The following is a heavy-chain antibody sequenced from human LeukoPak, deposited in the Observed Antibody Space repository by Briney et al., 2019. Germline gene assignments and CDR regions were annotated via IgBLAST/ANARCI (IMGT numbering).Heavy chain of an antibody. V-gene: IGHV3-30-3*01. J-gene: IGHJ3*02. CDR1: AFTFSNYF. Sequence: GSLRLSCAASAFTFSNYFMHWVRQAPGKGLEWVAVIASDGSHTFYVESVKGRFTISRDNSKKTLYLQMNSLRAEDTAVYFCARERQDTIVHSGAFDIWGQGTMVTVSS. CDR2: IASDGSHT. CDR3: ARERQDTIVHSGAFDI. D-gene: IGHD3-10*01.